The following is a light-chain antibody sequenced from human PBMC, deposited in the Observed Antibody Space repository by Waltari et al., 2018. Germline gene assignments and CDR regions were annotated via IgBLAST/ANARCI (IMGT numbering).Light chain of an antibody. CDR1: TSDVGSYNL. CDR3: CSYAPSGTVV. CDR2: EVS. J-gene: IGLJ2*01. Sequence: QSALTQPASVSGSPGQSITISCTGTTSDVGSYNLVSWYQQHPGEAPKLMIYEVSKRPSGISNHFSGSKSGNTASLTIAGLLAEDEADYYCCSYAPSGTVVFGGGTKVTVL. V-gene: IGLV2-23*02.